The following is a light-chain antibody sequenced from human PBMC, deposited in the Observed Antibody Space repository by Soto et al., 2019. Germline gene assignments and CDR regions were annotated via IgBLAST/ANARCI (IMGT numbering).Light chain of an antibody. J-gene: IGKJ1*01. Sequence: EIVMTQSPVTLSVSTGERATLSCRASQSVSSYLAWYQQKPGQPPRLLIQGASTRATGIPARFSGSGSGTEFTLTISSLQSEDFVVYYCQQYSNWPRTFGQGTKVDIK. CDR1: QSVSSY. CDR3: QQYSNWPRT. CDR2: GAS. V-gene: IGKV3-15*01.